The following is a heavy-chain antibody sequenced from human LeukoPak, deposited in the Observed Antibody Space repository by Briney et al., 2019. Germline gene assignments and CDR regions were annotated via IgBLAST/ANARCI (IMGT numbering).Heavy chain of an antibody. V-gene: IGHV4-38-2*02. J-gene: IGHJ6*03. D-gene: IGHD6-19*01. CDR2: NYHGGSP. Sequence: SETLSLTCTVSGYSISSGYYWGWIRQPPGKGLEWIGSNYHGGSPYYKPSLRSRATISADTSKNQFSLKLSSVTAADTAVYYCAGLPDSSGWYGGRYYYYYMDVWDKGTTVTVSS. CDR3: AGLPDSSGWYGGRYYYYYMDV. CDR1: GYSISSGYY.